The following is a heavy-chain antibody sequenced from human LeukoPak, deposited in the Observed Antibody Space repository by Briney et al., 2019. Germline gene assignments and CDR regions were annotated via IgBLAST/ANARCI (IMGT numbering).Heavy chain of an antibody. CDR2: MNPNSGNT. CDR1: GYTFTSYD. V-gene: IGHV1-8*01. D-gene: IGHD2-2*02. Sequence: ASVKVSCKASGYTFTSYDINWVRQATGQGLEWMGWMNPNSGNTGYAQKFQGRVTMTRNTSMSTAYMELSSLRSEDTAVFYCARGWVVPAAIREGYYYYYMDVWGKGTTVAVSS. J-gene: IGHJ6*03. CDR3: ARGWVVPAAIREGYYYYYMDV.